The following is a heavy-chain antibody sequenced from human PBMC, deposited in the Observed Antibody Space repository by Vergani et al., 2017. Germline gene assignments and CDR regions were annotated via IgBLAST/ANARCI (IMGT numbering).Heavy chain of an antibody. V-gene: IGHV4-59*12. J-gene: IGHJ4*02. CDR3: ASLLSGVYGSGSYYKV. CDR2: IYYSGGT. CDR1: GGSISSYY. Sequence: QVQLQESGPGLVKPSETLSLTCTVSGGSISSYYWSWIRQPPGKGLEWIGYIYYSGGTNYNPSLKSRVTISVDKSKNQFSLKLSSVTAADTAVYYCASLLSGVYGSGSYYKVWGQGTLVTVSS. D-gene: IGHD3-10*01.